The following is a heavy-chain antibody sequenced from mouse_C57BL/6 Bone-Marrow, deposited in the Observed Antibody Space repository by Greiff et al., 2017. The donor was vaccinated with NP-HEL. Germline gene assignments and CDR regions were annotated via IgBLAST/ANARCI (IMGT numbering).Heavy chain of an antibody. Sequence: EVQLVESGGDLVKPGGSLKLSCAASGFTFSSYGMSWVRQTPDKRLEWVATISSGGSYTYYPDSVKGRFTISRDNAKNTLYLQMSSLKSEDTAMYYCARGDIRDGYYVDAMDYWGQGTSVTVSS. CDR3: ARGDIRDGYYVDAMDY. CDR2: ISSGGSYT. D-gene: IGHD2-3*01. J-gene: IGHJ4*01. CDR1: GFTFSSYG. V-gene: IGHV5-6*01.